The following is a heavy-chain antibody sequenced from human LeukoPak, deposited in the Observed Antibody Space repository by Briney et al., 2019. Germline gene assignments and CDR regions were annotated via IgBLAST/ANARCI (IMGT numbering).Heavy chain of an antibody. D-gene: IGHD3-10*01. CDR1: GFTVSSNY. CDR3: ARRVSYYYGMDV. CDR2: IYSGGST. Sequence: QPGGSLRLSCAASGFTVSSNYMSWVRQAPGKGLEWVSVIYSGGSTYYADSVKGRFTISRDNSKNTLYLQMNSLRAEDTAVYYCARRVSYYYGMDVWGQGTTVTVSS. J-gene: IGHJ6*02. V-gene: IGHV3-66*01.